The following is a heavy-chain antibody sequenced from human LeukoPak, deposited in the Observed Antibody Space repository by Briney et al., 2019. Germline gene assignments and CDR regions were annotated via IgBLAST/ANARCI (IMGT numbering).Heavy chain of an antibody. V-gene: IGHV4-39*07. J-gene: IGHJ4*02. D-gene: IGHD4-17*01. CDR2: IYYTGST. CDR3: ARQGGYGDSTHLNY. CDR1: GGSISSSSYY. Sequence: SETLSLTCTVSGGSISSSSYYWGWIRQPPGKGLEWIGSIYYTGSTKYNPSLKSQVTISVDTSKNQLSLKLSSVTTGDTALYYCARQGGYGDSTHLNYWGRGTLVTVSS.